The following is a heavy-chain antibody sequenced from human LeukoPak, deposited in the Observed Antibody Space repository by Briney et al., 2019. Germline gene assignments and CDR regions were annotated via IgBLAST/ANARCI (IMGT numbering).Heavy chain of an antibody. D-gene: IGHD6-6*01. Sequence: GGSLRLSCAASGFTFRRYSMNWVRQAPGKGLEWISYISYSTSTIYYADSVEGRFTISRDNAKNSLSLQMNSLRAEDTAVYYCARSGYSSSSQLGLYYYYYMDVWGKGTTVTVSS. CDR2: ISYSTSTI. CDR1: GFTFRRYS. CDR3: ARSGYSSSSQLGLYYYYYMDV. J-gene: IGHJ6*03. V-gene: IGHV3-48*01.